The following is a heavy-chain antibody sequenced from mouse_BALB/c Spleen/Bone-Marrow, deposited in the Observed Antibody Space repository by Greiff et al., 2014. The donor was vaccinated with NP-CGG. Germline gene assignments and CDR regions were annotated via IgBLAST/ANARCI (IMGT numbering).Heavy chain of an antibody. CDR3: ARGNGEAMDY. CDR2: INPSTGHT. J-gene: IGHJ4*01. V-gene: IGHV1-7*01. CDR1: GYTFTSHW. Sequence: VQLQESGAELAKPGASVKMSCKASGYTFTSHWMHWVKQRPGQGLEWIGYINPSTGHTEYDQKFKDKATLTADKSSSTAYMQLSCLISEDSTVYYCARGNGEAMDYWGQGTSVTVSS. D-gene: IGHD6-1*01.